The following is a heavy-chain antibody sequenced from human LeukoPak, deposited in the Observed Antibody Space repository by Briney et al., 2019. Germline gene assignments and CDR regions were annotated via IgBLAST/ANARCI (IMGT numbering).Heavy chain of an antibody. D-gene: IGHD6-13*01. CDR3: AIWPAAADSFDY. J-gene: IGHJ4*02. CDR1: GFTFSSYS. V-gene: IGHV3-21*01. Sequence: GGSLRLSCAASGFTFSSYSMNWVRQAPGKGLEWVSSISSSSSYIYYADSVKGRFTISRDSAKNSLYLQMNSLRAEDTAVYYCAIWPAAADSFDYWGQGTLVTVSS. CDR2: ISSSSSYI.